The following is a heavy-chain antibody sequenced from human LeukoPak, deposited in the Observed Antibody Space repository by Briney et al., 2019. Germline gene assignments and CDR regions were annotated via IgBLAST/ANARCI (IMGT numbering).Heavy chain of an antibody. CDR1: GGSISGYY. D-gene: IGHD3-16*02. CDR2: IYYSGST. J-gene: IGHJ4*02. Sequence: SETLSLTCTVSGGSISGYYWSWIRQPPGKGLEWIGYIYYSGSTNYNPSLKSRVTISVDTSENQFSLKLSSVTAADTAVYYCARGGGYDYVWGSYRYGGSFDYWGQGTLVTVSS. V-gene: IGHV4-59*01. CDR3: ARGGGYDYVWGSYRYGGSFDY.